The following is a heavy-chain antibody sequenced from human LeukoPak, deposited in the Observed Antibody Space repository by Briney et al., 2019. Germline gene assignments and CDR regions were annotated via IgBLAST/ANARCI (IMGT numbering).Heavy chain of an antibody. CDR1: GYTFTSYP. J-gene: IGHJ4*02. V-gene: IGHV1-18*01. CDR2: ITTYNGNT. D-gene: IGHD4-17*01. CDR3: ARGYDYGDYVGDFDY. Sequence: ASVNVSCTASGYTFTSYPINWVRQPPGQGLEWMGWITTYNGNTNYAQKLQGSVTMTTDTSTSTAYMDLRGLRSDVTAVDYCARGYDYGDYVGDFDYWGQGTLVTVSS.